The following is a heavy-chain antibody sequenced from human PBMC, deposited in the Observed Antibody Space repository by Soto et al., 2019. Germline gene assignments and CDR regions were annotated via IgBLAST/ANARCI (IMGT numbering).Heavy chain of an antibody. J-gene: IGHJ5*02. CDR3: ARGGGTILAPLP. D-gene: IGHD3-3*01. CDR1: GYTFTGYF. V-gene: IGHV1-2*02. CDR2: INPNSGAT. Sequence: ASVQVTLKACGYTFTGYFMHWVRQAPGQGLEWMGWINPNSGATKYAQKFQGRVTLSRDTSISTAYMELSGLRSDDTAVYYCARGGGTILAPLPWGQGTLVTVSS.